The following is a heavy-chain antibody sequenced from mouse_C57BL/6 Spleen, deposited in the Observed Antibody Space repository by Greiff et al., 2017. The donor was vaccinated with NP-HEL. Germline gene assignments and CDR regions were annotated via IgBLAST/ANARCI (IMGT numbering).Heavy chain of an antibody. CDR3: ARDYYGSFAY. CDR1: GYSITSGYY. J-gene: IGHJ3*01. Sequence: ESGPGLVKPSQSLSLTCSVTGYSITSGYYWNWIRQSPGNQLEWMGYISYDGSNNYNPSLKNRISITRDTSKNQFFLKLNSVTTEDTATYYCARDYYGSFAYWGQGTLVTVSA. V-gene: IGHV3-6*01. D-gene: IGHD1-1*01. CDR2: ISYDGSN.